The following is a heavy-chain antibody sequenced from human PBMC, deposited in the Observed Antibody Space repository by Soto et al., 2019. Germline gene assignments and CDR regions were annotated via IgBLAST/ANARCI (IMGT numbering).Heavy chain of an antibody. CDR2: IYPGDSDT. J-gene: IGHJ6*02. V-gene: IGHV5-51*01. CDR3: ARHITSGWYFDYYYYYGMDV. D-gene: IGHD6-19*01. CDR1: GYSFTSYW. Sequence: PGESLKISCKGSGYSFTSYWIGWVRQMPGKGLEWMGIIYPGDSDTRYSPSFQGQVTISADKSISTAYLQWSSLKASDTAMYYCARHITSGWYFDYYYYYGMDVWGQGTTVTVSS.